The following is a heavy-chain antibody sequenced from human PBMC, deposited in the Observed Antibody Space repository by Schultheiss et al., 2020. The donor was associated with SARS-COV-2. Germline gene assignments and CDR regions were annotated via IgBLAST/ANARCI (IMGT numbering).Heavy chain of an antibody. CDR3: ARGTWFRELTLIDDY. CDR2: ISAYNGKT. Sequence: ASVKVSCKASGYTFTSYGISWVRQAPGQGLEWMGWISAYNGKTNYAQKFQGRVTMTRNTSISTAYMELSSLRSEDTAVYYCARGTWFRELTLIDDYWGQGTLVTVSS. J-gene: IGHJ4*02. CDR1: GYTFTSYG. V-gene: IGHV1-18*01. D-gene: IGHD3-10*01.